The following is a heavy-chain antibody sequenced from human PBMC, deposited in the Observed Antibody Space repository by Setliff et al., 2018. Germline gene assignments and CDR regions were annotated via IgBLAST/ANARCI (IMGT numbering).Heavy chain of an antibody. CDR3: ARDGYSHAFDI. V-gene: IGHV3-7*01. CDR1: GFTFSTDY. J-gene: IGHJ3*02. CDR2: INHDGSEK. D-gene: IGHD2-21*01. Sequence: SGGSLRLSCAASGFTFSTDYMSWVRQAPGKGLEWVTNINHDGSEKYYVDSVKGRFTISRDNAKNSLYLQVNSLRAEDTAVYYCARDGYSHAFDIWGQGTMVTVSS.